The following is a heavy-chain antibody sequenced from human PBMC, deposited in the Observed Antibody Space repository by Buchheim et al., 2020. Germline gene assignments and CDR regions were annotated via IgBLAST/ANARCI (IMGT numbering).Heavy chain of an antibody. V-gene: IGHV2-5*02. Sequence: QITLKESGPTLVKPTQTLTLTCTFSGFSLSTNGMGVGWIRQPPGKALEWLALIYWDDDERYSPSLKSRLIITKDTSKNQVGLTMTNMDPVDTATYYCAHSGYDFWSGYRKNNWFDPWGQGTL. CDR3: AHSGYDFWSGYRKNNWFDP. CDR1: GFSLSTNGMG. J-gene: IGHJ5*02. D-gene: IGHD3-3*01. CDR2: IYWDDDE.